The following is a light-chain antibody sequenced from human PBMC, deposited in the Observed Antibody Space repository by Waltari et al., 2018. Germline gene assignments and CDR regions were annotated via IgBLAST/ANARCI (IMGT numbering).Light chain of an antibody. CDR2: QDI. V-gene: IGLV3-1*01. CDR3: QAWDRRSVV. CDR1: KLPFKY. Sequence: SYDLTQSPSVSVSLGQAAPISCAGDKLPFKYVSWYRQRPGQSPELLIFQDIKRPSGVPERFAGSNSGHTATLTISGTQSLDEADYYCQAWDRRSVVFGGGTKLIVL. J-gene: IGLJ2*01.